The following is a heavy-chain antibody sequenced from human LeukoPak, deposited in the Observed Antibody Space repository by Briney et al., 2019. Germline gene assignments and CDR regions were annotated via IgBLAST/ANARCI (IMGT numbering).Heavy chain of an antibody. CDR2: ISYDGSNK. V-gene: IGHV3-30*18. D-gene: IGHD3-9*01. Sequence: GRSLRLSCAASGFTFSSYGMHWVRQAPGKGLEWVAVISYDGSNKYYADSVKGRFTISRDNSKNTLYLQMNSLRAEDTAVYYCAKRSGGNYDILTGYHPGGYFDYWGQGTLVTVSS. CDR3: AKRSGGNYDILTGYHPGGYFDY. J-gene: IGHJ4*02. CDR1: GFTFSSYG.